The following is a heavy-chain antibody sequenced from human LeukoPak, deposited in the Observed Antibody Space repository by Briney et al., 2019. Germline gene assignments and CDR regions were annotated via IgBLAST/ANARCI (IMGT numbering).Heavy chain of an antibody. CDR3: AKDTSIGRYCTNGVCSPFDY. V-gene: IGHV3-23*01. D-gene: IGHD2-8*01. CDR1: GFTFSSYA. CDR2: ISDTGATT. Sequence: VRSLRLSSAGSGFTFSSYAMSWVRQAPGKGLEWGSAISDTGATTYDADPVKGRFTISRDNSRSTLYLQMNSLRPEDTALYYCAKDTSIGRYCTNGVCSPFDYWGQGTLVTVSS. J-gene: IGHJ4*02.